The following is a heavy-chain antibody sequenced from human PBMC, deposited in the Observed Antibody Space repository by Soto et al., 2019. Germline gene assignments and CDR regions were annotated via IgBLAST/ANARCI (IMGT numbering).Heavy chain of an antibody. V-gene: IGHV3-23*01. J-gene: IGHJ6*02. D-gene: IGHD2-15*01. CDR3: AKIYCSGGSCYATPYYYYGMDG. CDR2: ISGSGGST. Sequence: GGSLRLSCTASGFTFGDYAMSWVRQAPGKGLEWVSAISGSGGSTYYADSVKGRFTISRDNSKNTLYLQMNSLRAEDTAVYYCAKIYCSGGSCYATPYYYYGMDGWGQGTTDTGSS. CDR1: GFTFGDYA.